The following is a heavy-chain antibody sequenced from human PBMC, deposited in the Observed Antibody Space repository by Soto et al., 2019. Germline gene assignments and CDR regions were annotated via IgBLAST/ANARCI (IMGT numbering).Heavy chain of an antibody. CDR3: TRGPAPGGWFDY. V-gene: IGHV3-74*01. D-gene: IGHD2-15*01. Sequence: EVQLVESGGGLVQHGGSMRRSCAASGFTFSSYWMHWVRQAPGKGLVWVSRTNSDGSSTSYADSVRVRFTISRDNAKNTLSLQMNSLRGEDTAVYHLTRGPAPGGWFDYWGQGALVTFAS. J-gene: IGHJ5*01. CDR1: GFTFSSYW. CDR2: TNSDGSST.